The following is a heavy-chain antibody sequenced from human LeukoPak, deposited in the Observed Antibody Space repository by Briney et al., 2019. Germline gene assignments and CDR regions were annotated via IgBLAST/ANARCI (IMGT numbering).Heavy chain of an antibody. D-gene: IGHD3-9*01. J-gene: IGHJ3*02. CDR1: GESFSGYY. CDR3: AREDYDILNAFDI. CDR2: VNHSGST. Sequence: PSETLSLTCAVYGESFSGYYWSWIRKPPGKVLEWMGEVNHSGSTNYNPSLKSRVTISVDTSKNQFSLKLSSVTAADTAVYYCAREDYDILNAFDIWGQGTMVTVSS. V-gene: IGHV4-34*01.